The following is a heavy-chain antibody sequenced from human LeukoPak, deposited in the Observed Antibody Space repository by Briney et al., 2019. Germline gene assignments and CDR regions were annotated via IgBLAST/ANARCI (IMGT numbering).Heavy chain of an antibody. CDR2: ISGSGIST. CDR1: GFTFSSYA. D-gene: IGHD3-22*01. CDR3: AKVSGYYDSSDYTNYYFDY. Sequence: GGSLRLSCAASGFTFSSYAMSWVRQAPGKGLEWVSLISGSGISTYYADSVKGRFTISRDNSKNTLYLQMNSLRAEDTAVCFCAKVSGYYDSSDYTNYYFDYWGQGTLVTVSS. V-gene: IGHV3-23*01. J-gene: IGHJ4*02.